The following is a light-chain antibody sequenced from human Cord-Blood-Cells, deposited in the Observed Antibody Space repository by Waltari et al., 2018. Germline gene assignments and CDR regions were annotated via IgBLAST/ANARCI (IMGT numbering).Light chain of an antibody. CDR1: SSDVGSYNL. CDR2: EGS. V-gene: IGLV2-23*01. J-gene: IGLJ3*02. CDR3: CSYAGSSTWV. Sequence: QSALTQPASVSGSPGQSITISCTGTSSDVGSYNLVSWYQQHPGKAPKLMIYEGSKRLSGVSNRFSGSKSGNMASLTISGLQAEDEADYYCCSYAGSSTWVFGGGTKLTVL.